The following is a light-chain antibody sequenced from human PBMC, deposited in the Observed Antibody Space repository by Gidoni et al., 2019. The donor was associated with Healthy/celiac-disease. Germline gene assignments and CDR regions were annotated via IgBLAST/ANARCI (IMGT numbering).Light chain of an antibody. CDR1: QSVLRSSTNKNY. J-gene: IGKJ2*01. Sequence: IVMTQSPDSLAVSLGERATINCKSSQSVLRSSTNKNYLAWYQQKPGQPPKLLVYWASTRESGVPDRFSGSGSGTDFTLTISSLQAEDVAVYYCQQYFGTLYTFGQGTKLEIK. CDR3: QQYFGTLYT. V-gene: IGKV4-1*01. CDR2: WAS.